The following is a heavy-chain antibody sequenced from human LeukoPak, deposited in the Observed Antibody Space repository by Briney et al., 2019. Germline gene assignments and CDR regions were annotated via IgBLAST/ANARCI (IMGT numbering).Heavy chain of an antibody. CDR2: ISYDGGFK. V-gene: IGHV3-30-3*01. CDR1: GFNFNDYA. J-gene: IGHJ5*02. D-gene: IGHD2-8*01. Sequence: GGSLRLSCAVSGFNFNDYAMHWLRQAPGKGLEWVAVISYDGGFKYYADSLKGRFTISRDSSTSTLYLQMDTLRPEDTAVYYCAKEGEGYCTYTVCYGGPRKWFDPWGQGTLVTVST. CDR3: AKEGEGYCTYTVCYGGPRKWFDP.